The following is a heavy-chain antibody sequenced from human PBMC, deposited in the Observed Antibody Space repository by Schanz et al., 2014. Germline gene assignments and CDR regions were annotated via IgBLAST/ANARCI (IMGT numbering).Heavy chain of an antibody. CDR1: GFTVNTNY. D-gene: IGHD3-22*01. CDR2: MYINSGST. J-gene: IGHJ5*02. Sequence: EVQLVESGGGLIQPGGSLRLSCAVSGFTVNTNYMSWVRQAPGKGLEWISSMYINSGSTQYADSVKGRFIISRDSSKNTLFLQMNSLRADDTAVYYCVRDERISSGVWFDPWGQGTLVTVSS. CDR3: VRDERISSGVWFDP. V-gene: IGHV3-53*01.